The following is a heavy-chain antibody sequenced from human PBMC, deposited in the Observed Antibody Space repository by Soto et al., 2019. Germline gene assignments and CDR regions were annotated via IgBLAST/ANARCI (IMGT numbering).Heavy chain of an antibody. V-gene: IGHV3-23*01. CDR1: GFTFSSYA. D-gene: IGHD6-19*01. CDR2: ISGSGGST. J-gene: IGHJ6*02. CDR3: AKAYSSGWYFPYYYYGMDV. Sequence: PGGSLRLSCASSGFTFSSYAMSWVRQAPGKGLEWVSAISGSGGSTYYADSVKGRFTISRDNSKNTLYLQMNSLRAEDTAVYYCAKAYSSGWYFPYYYYGMDVWGQGTTVTVSS.